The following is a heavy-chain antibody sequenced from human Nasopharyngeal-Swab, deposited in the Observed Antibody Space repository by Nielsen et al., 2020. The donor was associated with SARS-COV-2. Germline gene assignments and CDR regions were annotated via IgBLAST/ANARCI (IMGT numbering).Heavy chain of an antibody. V-gene: IGHV3-21*01. CDR1: GFTFSSYS. Sequence: GGSLRLSCAASGFTFSSYSMNWVRQAPGKGLEWVSSISSSSSYIYYADSVKGRFAISRDNAKNSLYLQMNSLRAEDTAVYYCKVEVVPAAMSTLYYYYGMDVWGQGTTVTVSS. CDR2: ISSSSSYI. CDR3: KVEVVPAAMSTLYYYYGMDV. D-gene: IGHD2-2*01. J-gene: IGHJ6*02.